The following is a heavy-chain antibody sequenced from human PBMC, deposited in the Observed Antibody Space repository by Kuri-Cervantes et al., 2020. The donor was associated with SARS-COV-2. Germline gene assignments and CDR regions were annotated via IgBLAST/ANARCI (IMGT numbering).Heavy chain of an antibody. CDR2: ISSNGGST. J-gene: IGHJ4*02. V-gene: IGHV3-64D*06. CDR1: GFTFSSYA. Sequence: GGSLRLSCAASGFTFSSYAMHWVRQAPGKGLEYVSAISSNGGSTYYADSVKGRFTISRDNSKTTLYLQMSSLRAEDTAVYYCVKGGVLRFLETYYFDYWGQGTLVTVSS. CDR3: VKGGVLRFLETYYFDY. D-gene: IGHD3-3*01.